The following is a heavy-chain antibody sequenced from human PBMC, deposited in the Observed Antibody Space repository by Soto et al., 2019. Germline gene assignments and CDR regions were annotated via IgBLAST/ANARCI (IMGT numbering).Heavy chain of an antibody. J-gene: IGHJ6*02. V-gene: IGHV4-4*07. D-gene: IGHD3-10*01. CDR1: GGSISSYY. CDR2: IYTSGST. Sequence: PSETLSLTCTDSGGSISSYYWSWIRQPAGKGLEWIGRIYTSGSTNYNPSLKSRVTMSVDTSKNQFSLKLSSVTAADTAVYYCARDKIPGSYGYYYYGMDVWGQGTTVTVSS. CDR3: ARDKIPGSYGYYYYGMDV.